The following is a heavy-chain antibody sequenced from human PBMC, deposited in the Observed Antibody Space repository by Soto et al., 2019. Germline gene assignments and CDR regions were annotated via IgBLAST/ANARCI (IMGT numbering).Heavy chain of an antibody. CDR3: AKDITMVRGETFDY. CDR2: ISWNSGSI. J-gene: IGHJ4*02. V-gene: IGHV3-9*01. CDR1: GFTFDDYA. D-gene: IGHD3-10*01. Sequence: DVQLVESGGGLVQPGRSLRLSCAASGFTFDDYAMHWVRQAPGKGLEWVSGISWNSGSIGYADSVKGRFTISRDNAKNSLYLQMNSLRAEDTALYYCAKDITMVRGETFDYWGQGTLVTVSS.